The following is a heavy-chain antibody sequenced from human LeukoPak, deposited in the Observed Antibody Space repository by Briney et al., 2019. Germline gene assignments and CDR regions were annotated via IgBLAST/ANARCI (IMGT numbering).Heavy chain of an antibody. Sequence: GGSLRLSCVASGFTLRNYWMHWVRQVPGKGLVWVARIDSDGTSTSHADSVKGRFTISRSTAKNTLYLQMNSLRAEDTAVYYCARDRPYGDYASLDYWGQGTLVTVSS. CDR3: ARDRPYGDYASLDY. D-gene: IGHD4-17*01. J-gene: IGHJ4*02. CDR1: GFTLRNYW. V-gene: IGHV3-74*01. CDR2: IDSDGTST.